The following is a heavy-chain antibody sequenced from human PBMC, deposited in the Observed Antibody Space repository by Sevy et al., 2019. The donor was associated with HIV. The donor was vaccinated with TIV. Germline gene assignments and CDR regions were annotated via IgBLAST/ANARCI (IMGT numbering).Heavy chain of an antibody. J-gene: IGHJ4*02. CDR3: ATTKDYYEGSGDPFDS. CDR2: FDPEDGKR. V-gene: IGHV1-24*01. Sequence: ASVKVSCKVSGKTLIELSMHWVRQAPGKGLEWMGSFDPEDGKRIYARKFQGRVSMTEDTSTDTAYMELSSLRSEDTAVYYCATTKDYYEGSGDPFDSWGQGTLVTVSS. D-gene: IGHD3-22*01. CDR1: GKTLIELS.